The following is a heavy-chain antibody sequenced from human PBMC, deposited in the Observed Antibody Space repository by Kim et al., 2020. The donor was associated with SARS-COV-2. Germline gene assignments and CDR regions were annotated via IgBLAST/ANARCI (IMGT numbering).Heavy chain of an antibody. CDR2: INTNTGNP. V-gene: IGHV7-4-1*02. CDR1: GYTFTSYA. CDR3: ARPLLGGAVAGSAPEVWFDP. J-gene: IGHJ5*02. Sequence: ASVKVSCKASGYTFTSYAMNWVRQAPGQGLEWMGWINTNTGNPTYAQGFTGRFVFSLDTSVSTAYLQISSLKAEDTAVYYCARPLLGGAVAGSAPEVWFDPWGQGTLVTVSS. D-gene: IGHD6-19*01.